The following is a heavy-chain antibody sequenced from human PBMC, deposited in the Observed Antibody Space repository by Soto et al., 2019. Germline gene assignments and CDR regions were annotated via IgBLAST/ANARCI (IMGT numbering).Heavy chain of an antibody. J-gene: IGHJ4*02. CDR1: GFTFSGYW. CDR2: IKHDGSVQ. Sequence: HPGGSLRLSCEASGFTFSGYWMSWVRQAPGKGLEGGADIKHDGSVQYYVDSVKGRLTISRDNAKKQLYLQMNGLRAEDTALYYCARAPYSNAWYRFDLWGQGTLVTVSS. D-gene: IGHD4-4*01. CDR3: ARAPYSNAWYRFDL. V-gene: IGHV3-7*03.